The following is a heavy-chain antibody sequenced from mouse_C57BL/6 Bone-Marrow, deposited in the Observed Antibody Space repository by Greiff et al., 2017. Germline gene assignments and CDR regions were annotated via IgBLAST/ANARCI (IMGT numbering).Heavy chain of an antibody. D-gene: IGHD1-1*01. CDR3: ARAVITTVVASYYFDY. J-gene: IGHJ2*01. V-gene: IGHV1-19*01. Sequence: VQLQQSGPVLVKPGASVKMSCKASGYTFTDYYMNWVKQSHGKSLEWIGVINPYNGGTSYNQKFKGKATLTVDKSSSTAYMELNSLTSEDSAVYYCARAVITTVVASYYFDYWGQGTTLTVSS. CDR2: INPYNGGT. CDR1: GYTFTDYY.